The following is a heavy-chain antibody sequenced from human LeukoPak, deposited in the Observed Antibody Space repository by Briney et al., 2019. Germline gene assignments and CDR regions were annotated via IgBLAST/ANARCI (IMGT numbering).Heavy chain of an antibody. D-gene: IGHD2-2*01. Sequence: GSVKVSCKASGYTFTGYYMHWVRQAPGQGLEWMGWINPNSGGTNYAQKFQGRVTMTRGTSISTAYMELSRLRSDDTAVYYCARDPRKYCSSTSCYDYYYMDVWGKGTTVTVSS. CDR3: ARDPRKYCSSTSCYDYYYMDV. J-gene: IGHJ6*03. CDR1: GYTFTGYY. CDR2: INPNSGGT. V-gene: IGHV1-2*02.